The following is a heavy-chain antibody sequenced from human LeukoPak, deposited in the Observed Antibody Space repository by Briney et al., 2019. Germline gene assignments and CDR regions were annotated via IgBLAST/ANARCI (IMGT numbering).Heavy chain of an antibody. D-gene: IGHD6-13*01. CDR3: ARNVAAAGTSLGMDV. CDR1: GYTFTGYY. CDR2: INPNSGGT. J-gene: IGHJ6*02. Sequence: ASVKVSCKASGYTFTGYYMHWVRQAPGQGLEWMGWINPNSGGTNYAQKFQGWVTMTRDTSISTAYMELSRLRSDDTAVYYCARNVAAAGTSLGMDVWGQGTTVTVSS. V-gene: IGHV1-2*04.